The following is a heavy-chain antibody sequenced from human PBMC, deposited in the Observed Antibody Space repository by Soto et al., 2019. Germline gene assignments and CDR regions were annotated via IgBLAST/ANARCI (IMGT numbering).Heavy chain of an antibody. Sequence: QLQLQESGPGLVKPSETLSLTCTVSGGSISSSSYYWGWIRQPPGQGLEWIGSIYYSGSTYYNPPIERRVTISVDTSKDQFSLKLSSVTAADAAVYYCASLSPDDYGDSGDFDYWGKGTLVSVSS. CDR3: ASLSPDDYGDSGDFDY. CDR2: IYYSGST. V-gene: IGHV4-39*01. CDR1: GGSISSSSYY. D-gene: IGHD4-17*01. J-gene: IGHJ4*02.